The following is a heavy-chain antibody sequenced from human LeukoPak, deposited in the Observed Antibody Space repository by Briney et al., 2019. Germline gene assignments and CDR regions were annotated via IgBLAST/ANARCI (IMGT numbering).Heavy chain of an antibody. Sequence: ASVKVSCKASGYTFTGYYMHWVRQAPGQGLEWMGWINPNSGGTNYAQKFQGRVTMTRDTSISTAYMELSRLRSDDTAVYYCARDGVRGDSYGYYRPYFDYWGQGTVVTDSS. D-gene: IGHD5-18*01. CDR2: INPNSGGT. CDR3: ARDGVRGDSYGYYRPYFDY. J-gene: IGHJ4*02. CDR1: GYTFTGYY. V-gene: IGHV1-2*02.